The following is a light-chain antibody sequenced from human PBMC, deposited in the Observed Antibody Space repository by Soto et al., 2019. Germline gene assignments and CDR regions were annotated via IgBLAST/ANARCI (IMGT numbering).Light chain of an antibody. V-gene: IGKV1-5*01. CDR2: DAS. CDR3: QQLHDYPIT. CDR1: QGISRW. Sequence: DIKMNQSPSTLSANLGDRVTITCRASQGISRWLAWYQQRPGKAPKLLIYDASTLHSGVSSRFSGSGSGTDFTLTISSLQPEDFATYYCQQLHDYPITFGQGTRLEIK. J-gene: IGKJ5*01.